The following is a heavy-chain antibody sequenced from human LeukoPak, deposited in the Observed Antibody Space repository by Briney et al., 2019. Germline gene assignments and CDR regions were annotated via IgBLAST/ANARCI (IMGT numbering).Heavy chain of an antibody. D-gene: IGHD2/OR15-2a*01. CDR1: GGSISSGDYY. V-gene: IGHV4-30-4*01. J-gene: IGHJ4*02. Sequence: PSETLSLTCTVSGGSISSGDYYWSWIRQPPGKGLEWIGYIYYSGSTCYNPSLKSRVTISVDTSKNQFSLKLSSVTAADTAVYYCARDKRTTGLDYWGQGTLVTVSS. CDR3: ARDKRTTGLDY. CDR2: IYYSGST.